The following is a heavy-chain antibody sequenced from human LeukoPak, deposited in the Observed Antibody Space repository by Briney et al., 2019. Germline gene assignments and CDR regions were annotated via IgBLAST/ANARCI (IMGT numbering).Heavy chain of an antibody. CDR1: GGIFSSYA. J-gene: IGHJ4*02. V-gene: IGHV1-69*04. CDR3: ARDLPPYYFDY. Sequence: SVKVSCKASGGIFSSYAISWVRQAPGQGLEWMGRIIPILGIANCAQKFQGRVTITADKSTSTAYMDLSSLRSEDTAVYYCARDLPPYYFDYWGQGTLVTVSS. CDR2: IIPILGIA.